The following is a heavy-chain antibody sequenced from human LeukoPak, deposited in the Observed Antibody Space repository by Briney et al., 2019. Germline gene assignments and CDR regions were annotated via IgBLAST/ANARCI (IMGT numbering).Heavy chain of an antibody. CDR1: GGSIRSTSYY. CDR3: MEGTDAFDI. J-gene: IGHJ3*02. D-gene: IGHD3-10*01. Sequence: SGTLSLTCAVSGGSIRSTSYYWGWIRQPPGKGLEWIGNIYYTGSTYYNPSLKSRVTISVDTSKNQFSLKLSSVTAADTAVYYCMEGTDAFDIWGQGTMVTVSS. CDR2: IYYTGST. V-gene: IGHV4-39*07.